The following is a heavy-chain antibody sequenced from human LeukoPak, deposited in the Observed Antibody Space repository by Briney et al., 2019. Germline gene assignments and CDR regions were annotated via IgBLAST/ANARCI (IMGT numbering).Heavy chain of an antibody. CDR1: GFTFSSYT. D-gene: IGHD2-21*01. Sequence: GGSLRLSCAASGFTFSSYTMNWVRQAPGRGLEWVSYINSGSSTIYYADSVKGRFTISRDNAKKSVYLQMNSLRAEDTAVYYCARNIPVTRWGYWGQGTLVTVSS. CDR2: INSGSSTI. J-gene: IGHJ4*02. CDR3: ARNIPVTRWGY. V-gene: IGHV3-48*01.